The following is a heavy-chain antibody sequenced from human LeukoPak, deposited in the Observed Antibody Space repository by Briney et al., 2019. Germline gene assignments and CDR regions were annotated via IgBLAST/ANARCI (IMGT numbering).Heavy chain of an antibody. Sequence: GGSLRLSCVVSGFTFIRNGMSWVRQAPGKGLEWVSSISGISGTIYIADSVKGRFIISRDISKNTLYLQMTNLRAEDAAVYYCTKARDMNCYYGMDVWGQGTTVIVSS. J-gene: IGHJ6*02. CDR3: TKARDMNCYYGMDV. CDR1: GFTFIRNG. CDR2: ISGISGTI. V-gene: IGHV3-23*01. D-gene: IGHD2-15*01.